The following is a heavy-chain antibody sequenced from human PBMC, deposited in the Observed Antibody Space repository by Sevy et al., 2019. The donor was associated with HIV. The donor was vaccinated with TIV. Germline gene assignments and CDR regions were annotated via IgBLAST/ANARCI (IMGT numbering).Heavy chain of an antibody. CDR2: INHSGST. CDR1: GGSFSGYY. J-gene: IGHJ5*02. V-gene: IGHV4-34*01. CDR3: ARGGPLRFLEWLLPEWFDP. D-gene: IGHD3-3*01. Sequence: SDTLSLTCAVYGGSFSGYYWSWIRQPPGKGLEWIGEINHSGSTNYNPSLKSRVTISVDTSKNQFSLKLSSVTAADTAVYYCARGGPLRFLEWLLPEWFDPWGQGTLVTVSS.